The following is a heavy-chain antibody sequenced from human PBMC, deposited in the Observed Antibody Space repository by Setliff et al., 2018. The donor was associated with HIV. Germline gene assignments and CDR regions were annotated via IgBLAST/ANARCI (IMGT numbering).Heavy chain of an antibody. CDR2: ILSNDEK. V-gene: IGHV2-26*01. Sequence: SGPTLVNPTETLTLTCNVSGFSLSNARMGVSWIRQPPGKALEWLAHILSNDEKSYSTSLKSRLTISKDTSKSQVVLTMTKMDPVDTATYYCARMLIAVAGNYYYYYMDVWGKGTTVTVSS. J-gene: IGHJ6*03. D-gene: IGHD6-19*01. CDR3: ARMLIAVAGNYYYYYMDV. CDR1: GFSLSNARMG.